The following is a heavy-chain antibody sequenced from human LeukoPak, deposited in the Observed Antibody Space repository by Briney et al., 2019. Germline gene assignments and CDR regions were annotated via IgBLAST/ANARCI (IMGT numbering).Heavy chain of an antibody. D-gene: IGHD3-22*01. CDR3: AREGGLGVPSGYQTPLDY. V-gene: IGHV3-33*01. CDR2: IWYDGSNK. Sequence: GGSLRLSCAASGFTFSSYGMHWVRQAPGKGLEWVAVIWYDGSNKYYADSVKGRFTISRDNSKNTLYLQMNSLRAEDTAVYYCAREGGLGVPSGYQTPLDYWGQGTLVTVSS. J-gene: IGHJ4*02. CDR1: GFTFSSYG.